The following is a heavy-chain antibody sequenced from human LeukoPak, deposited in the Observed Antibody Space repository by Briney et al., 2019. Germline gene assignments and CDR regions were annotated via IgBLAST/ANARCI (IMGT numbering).Heavy chain of an antibody. D-gene: IGHD3-3*01. CDR3: ARVARFLEWFPRPALYYYYGMDV. CDR2: INPNSGGT. V-gene: IGHV1-2*06. J-gene: IGHJ6*02. CDR1: GYTFTSYY. Sequence: APVKVSCKASGYTFTSYYMHWVRQAPGQGLEWMGRINPNSGGTNYAQKFQGRVTMTRDTSISTAYMELSRLRSDDTAVYYCARVARFLEWFPRPALYYYYGMDVWGQGTTVTVSS.